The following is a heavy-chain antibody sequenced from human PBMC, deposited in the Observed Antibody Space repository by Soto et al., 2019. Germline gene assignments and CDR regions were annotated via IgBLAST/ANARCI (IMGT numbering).Heavy chain of an antibody. Sequence: EVQLLDSGGGLVQPGGSLRLSCAVSGFTFSSYAMNGVRQAPGKGLEWVSVISGSGGSTYYVDSVKGRFTISRDNSKNTMYLQMNSLRAEDTAVYYCAKDLTSGWYRGAFDIWGQGTMVTVSS. V-gene: IGHV3-23*01. D-gene: IGHD6-19*01. J-gene: IGHJ3*02. CDR1: GFTFSSYA. CDR2: ISGSGGST. CDR3: AKDLTSGWYRGAFDI.